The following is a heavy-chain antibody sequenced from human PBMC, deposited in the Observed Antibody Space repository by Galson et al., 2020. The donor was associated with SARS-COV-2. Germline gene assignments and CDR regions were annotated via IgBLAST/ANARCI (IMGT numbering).Heavy chain of an antibody. J-gene: IGHJ4*02. CDR3: VRAHGGLYSSGTIDS. CDR2: ISYDGSNK. D-gene: IGHD6-19*01. CDR1: GFTFSSYA. Sequence: GSLRLSCAASGFTFSSYAMHWVRQAPGKGLEWVAIISYDGSNKYSADSVKGRFTISRDNSRNTLYLQMNSLRAEDTAVYYCVRAHGGLYSSGTIDSWGQGTLVTVSS. V-gene: IGHV3-30*01.